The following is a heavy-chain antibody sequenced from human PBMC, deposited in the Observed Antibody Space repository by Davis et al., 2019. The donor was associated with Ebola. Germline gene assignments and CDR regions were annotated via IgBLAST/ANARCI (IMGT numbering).Heavy chain of an antibody. V-gene: IGHV4-31*03. Sequence: PSETLSLTCTVSGGSISSGGYYWSWIRQHPGKGLEWIGYIYYSGSTYYNPSLKSRVTISVDTSKNQFSLKLSSVTAADTAVYYCATGGFRGLYYYYGMDVWGQGTTVTVSS. CDR3: ATGGFRGLYYYYGMDV. D-gene: IGHD3-16*01. J-gene: IGHJ6*02. CDR2: IYYSGST. CDR1: GGSISSGGYY.